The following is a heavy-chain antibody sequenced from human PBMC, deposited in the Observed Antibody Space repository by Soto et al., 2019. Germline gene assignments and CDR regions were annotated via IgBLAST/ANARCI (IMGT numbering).Heavy chain of an antibody. CDR3: ARDNYGDPNYYSYGMDV. Sequence: EVQLVESGGGLVQPGGSLRLSCAASGFTFSSYEMNWVRQATGKGLEWVSYISSSGSTIYYADSVKGRFTISRDNAKNSLYLQSNSLRAEDTAVYYCARDNYGDPNYYSYGMDVWGQGTTVTVSS. D-gene: IGHD4-17*01. V-gene: IGHV3-48*03. CDR2: ISSSGSTI. J-gene: IGHJ6*02. CDR1: GFTFSSYE.